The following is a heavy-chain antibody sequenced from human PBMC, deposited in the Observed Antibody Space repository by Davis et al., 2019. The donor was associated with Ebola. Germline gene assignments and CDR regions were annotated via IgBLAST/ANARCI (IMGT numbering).Heavy chain of an antibody. D-gene: IGHD3-10*01. CDR2: IKQDGSEK. CDR3: AAGKLTFDY. CDR1: GFTFSSYS. Sequence: GGSLRLSCAASGFTFSSYSMNWVRQAPGKGLEWVANIKQDGSEKYYVDSVKGRFTISRDNAKKSLYLQMSSLRAEDTAVYYCAAGKLTFDYWGQGTVVTVSS. V-gene: IGHV3-7*01. J-gene: IGHJ4*02.